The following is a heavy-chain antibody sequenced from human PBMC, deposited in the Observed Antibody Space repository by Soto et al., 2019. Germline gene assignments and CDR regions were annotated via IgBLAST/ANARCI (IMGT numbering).Heavy chain of an antibody. CDR2: IKRXGTVT. V-gene: IGHV3-7*02. CDR3: XXXXXXPGEFFYDAFDV. CDR1: GFTFSAFW. Sequence: EVQLVESGGGLVQPGESLRLSCAASGFTFSAFWMTWLRQAPGKGLEWVANIKRXGTVTHXGXSVEGRCTXXRXNAXXXXXXXXXXXXXXXXXXXXXXXXXXXPGEFFYDAFDVWGQGTFVTVSS. J-gene: IGHJ3*01.